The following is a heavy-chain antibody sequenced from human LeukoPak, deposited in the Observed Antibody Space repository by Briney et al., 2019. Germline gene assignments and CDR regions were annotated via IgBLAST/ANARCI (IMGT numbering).Heavy chain of an antibody. J-gene: IGHJ4*02. CDR2: IGGSGDTT. Sequence: GGSLRLSCAASGFTFSSYAMSWVRQAPGKGLEWVSAIGGSGDTTYYADSVKGRFTISRDNSKNTLFLQMNSLRAEDTAVYYCAMDVEGYSSSSLFDYWGQGTLVTVSS. CDR1: GFTFSSYA. CDR3: AMDVEGYSSSSLFDY. D-gene: IGHD6-6*01. V-gene: IGHV3-23*01.